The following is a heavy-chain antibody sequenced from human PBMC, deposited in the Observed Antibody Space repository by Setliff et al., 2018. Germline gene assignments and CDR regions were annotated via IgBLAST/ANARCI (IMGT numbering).Heavy chain of an antibody. Sequence: SETLSLTCTISGGSISSSSYYWGWIRQPPGKGLEWIGSIYYSGSTYYNPSLKSRVTISVDTSKNQFSLKLSSVTAADTAVYYCARRGTYYNFWSGYYAYWGQGTLVTVSS. CDR3: ARRGTYYNFWSGYYAY. CDR2: IYYSGST. CDR1: GGSISSSSYY. J-gene: IGHJ4*02. D-gene: IGHD3-3*01. V-gene: IGHV4-39*07.